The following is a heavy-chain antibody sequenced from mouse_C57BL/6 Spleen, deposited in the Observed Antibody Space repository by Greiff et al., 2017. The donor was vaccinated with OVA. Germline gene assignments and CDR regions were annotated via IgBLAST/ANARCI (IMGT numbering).Heavy chain of an antibody. CDR2: IDPSDSYT. V-gene: IGHV1-50*01. Sequence: QVQLQQSGAELVKPGASVKLSCKASGYTFTSYWMQWVKQRPGQGLEWIGEIDPSDSYTNYNQKFKGKATLTVDTSSSTAYMQLSSLTSEDSAVYYCARPGGFAYWGQGTLVTVSA. CDR1: GYTFTSYW. J-gene: IGHJ3*01. D-gene: IGHD4-1*01. CDR3: ARPGGFAY.